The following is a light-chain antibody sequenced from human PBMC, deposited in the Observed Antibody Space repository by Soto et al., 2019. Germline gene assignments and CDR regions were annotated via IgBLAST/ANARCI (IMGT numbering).Light chain of an antibody. J-gene: IGKJ1*01. Sequence: DIQMTQSPSSLSASVGDRFTSTFRASQGISNYLALYQQKPGKVPKVLIYAASTLQSGVPSRFSGSGSGTDFTLTISSLQPEDVATYYCQKYNSAPRTFGQGTKVDIK. CDR1: QGISNY. CDR2: AAS. V-gene: IGKV1-27*01. CDR3: QKYNSAPRT.